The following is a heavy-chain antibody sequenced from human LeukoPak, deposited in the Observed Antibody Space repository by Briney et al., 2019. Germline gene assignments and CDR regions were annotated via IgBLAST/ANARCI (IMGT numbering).Heavy chain of an antibody. J-gene: IGHJ4*02. Sequence: GGSLRLSCAASGFIFSSYWMHWVRQAPGKGLVWVSRIKSDGSSTSYADSVKGRFTISRDNSKNTLYLQMNSLRAEDTAVYYCARFLWDYSNSEYYFDYWGQGTLVTVSS. CDR3: ARFLWDYSNSEYYFDY. CDR2: IKSDGSST. V-gene: IGHV3-74*01. D-gene: IGHD4-11*01. CDR1: GFIFSSYW.